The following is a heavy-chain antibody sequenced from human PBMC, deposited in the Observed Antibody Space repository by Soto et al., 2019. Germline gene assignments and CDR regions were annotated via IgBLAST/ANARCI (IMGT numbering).Heavy chain of an antibody. CDR1: GGSFSGYQ. D-gene: IGHD1-1*01. Sequence: SETLSLTCGVYGGSFSGYQWNWIRQSPGQGLEWIGEINHSGTTKYNPSLESRINLSVDTSKKQFSLKMFSVTAADTAIYYCARGWRFDPWGQGAQVTVSS. V-gene: IGHV4-34*01. J-gene: IGHJ5*02. CDR3: ARGWRFDP. CDR2: INHSGTT.